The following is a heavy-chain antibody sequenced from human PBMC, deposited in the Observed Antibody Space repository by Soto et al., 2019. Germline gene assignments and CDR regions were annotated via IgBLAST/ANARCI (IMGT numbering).Heavy chain of an antibody. V-gene: IGHV1-2*02. Sequence: QVQLVQSGAEVKKPGASVKVSCQVSGYTFTGYYLHWARQAPGQGLEWMGWINPDNGAANYAQQLQGRVTMTTDTSTSTAYMELRSLRSDDTAVYYCARDPGMRGSNEFDYWGQGTLVTVSS. D-gene: IGHD3-16*01. CDR2: INPDNGAA. J-gene: IGHJ4*02. CDR1: GYTFTGYY. CDR3: ARDPGMRGSNEFDY.